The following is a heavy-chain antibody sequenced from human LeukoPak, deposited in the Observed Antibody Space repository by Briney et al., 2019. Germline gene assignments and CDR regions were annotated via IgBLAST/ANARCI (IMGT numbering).Heavy chain of an antibody. CDR2: ISWNSGSI. CDR3: AKDSGAAGRYYYYYYGMDV. Sequence: GRSLRLSCAASGFTFDDYAMHWVRQAPGKGLEWVSGISWNSGSIGYADSVKGRFTISRDNAKNSPYLQMNSLRAEDTALYYCAKDSGAAGRYYYYYYGMDVWGQGTTVTVSS. J-gene: IGHJ6*02. D-gene: IGHD6-13*01. V-gene: IGHV3-9*01. CDR1: GFTFDDYA.